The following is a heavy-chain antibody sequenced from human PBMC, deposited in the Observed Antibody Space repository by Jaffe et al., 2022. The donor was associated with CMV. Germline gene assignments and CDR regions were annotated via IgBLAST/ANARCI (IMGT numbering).Heavy chain of an antibody. V-gene: IGHV3-53*01. CDR2: IYSGGST. Sequence: EVQLVESGGGLIQPGGSLRLSCAASGFTVSSNYMSWVRQAPGKGLEWVSVIYSGGSTYYADSVKGRFTISRDNSKNTLYLQMNSLRAEDTAVYYCARSSPLGRWYDAFDIWGQGTMVTVSS. CDR1: GFTVSSNY. D-gene: IGHD2-15*01. J-gene: IGHJ3*02. CDR3: ARSSPLGRWYDAFDI.